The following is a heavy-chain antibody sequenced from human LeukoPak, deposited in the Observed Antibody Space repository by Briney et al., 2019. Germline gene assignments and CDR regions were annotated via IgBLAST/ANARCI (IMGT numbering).Heavy chain of an antibody. V-gene: IGHV3-30-3*01. J-gene: IGHJ4*02. Sequence: GGSLRLSCAASGFIFSSYAMHWVRQAPGKGLEWVAFISYDGSNKHYAEPVQGRFTISRDNSKNTLYLQMNSLRPEDTAVYYCARARFGYNRGPFDSWGQGILVTVSS. D-gene: IGHD5-24*01. CDR3: ARARFGYNRGPFDS. CDR2: ISYDGSNK. CDR1: GFIFSSYA.